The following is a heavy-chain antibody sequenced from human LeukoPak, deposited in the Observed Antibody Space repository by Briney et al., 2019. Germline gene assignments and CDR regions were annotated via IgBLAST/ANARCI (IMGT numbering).Heavy chain of an antibody. Sequence: GGSLRLSCTASGFTFSSYTMSWVRQAPGKGLKWVSTISTGGGNTYNADSVQGRFTVSRDDFKNTLYLQMNSLRAEDTAVYYCAKEGQQLEEVDYWGQETLVTVSS. D-gene: IGHD6-13*01. CDR2: ISTGGGNT. V-gene: IGHV3-23*01. J-gene: IGHJ4*02. CDR1: GFTFSSYT. CDR3: AKEGQQLEEVDY.